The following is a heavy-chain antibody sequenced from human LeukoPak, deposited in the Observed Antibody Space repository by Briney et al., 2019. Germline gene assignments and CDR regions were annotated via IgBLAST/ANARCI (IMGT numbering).Heavy chain of an antibody. J-gene: IGHJ4*02. V-gene: IGHV3-23*01. D-gene: IGHD5-24*01. Sequence: GGSLRLSCAASGFTFSSYAMSWVRQAPGKGLEWVSVISGSGVSTDYADSVKGRLTISRDNSKNTLNLQMNSLRAEDTAVYYCAFGRAGEMATNLDYWGQGTLVTVS. CDR1: GFTFSSYA. CDR3: AFGRAGEMATNLDY. CDR2: ISGSGVST.